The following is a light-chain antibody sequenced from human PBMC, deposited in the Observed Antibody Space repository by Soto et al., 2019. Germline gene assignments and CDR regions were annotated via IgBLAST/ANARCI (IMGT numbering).Light chain of an antibody. V-gene: IGLV2-23*01. CDR3: CSYAGSRLAV. J-gene: IGLJ3*02. Sequence: QSVLTQPAPVSGSPGQSITISCTGTSSDVGSYNLVSWYQQHPGKAPKLMIYEGSKRPSGVSNRFSGSKSGNTASLTISGLQAEDEADYYCCSYAGSRLAVFGGGTQLTVL. CDR1: SSDVGSYNL. CDR2: EGS.